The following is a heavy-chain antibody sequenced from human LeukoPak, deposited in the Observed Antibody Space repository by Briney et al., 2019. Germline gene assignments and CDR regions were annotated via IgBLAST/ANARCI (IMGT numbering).Heavy chain of an antibody. V-gene: IGHV4-31*03. CDR3: ARSHYYDSSGYYYFVGSDY. CDR1: GGSISSGGYY. Sequence: SETLSLTCTVSGGSISSGGYYWSWIRQHPGKGLEWIGYIYYSGSTYYNPSLKSRVTISVDTSKNQFSLKLSSVTAADTAVYYCARSHYYDSSGYYYFVGSDYWGQGTLVTVSS. CDR2: IYYSGST. J-gene: IGHJ4*02. D-gene: IGHD3-22*01.